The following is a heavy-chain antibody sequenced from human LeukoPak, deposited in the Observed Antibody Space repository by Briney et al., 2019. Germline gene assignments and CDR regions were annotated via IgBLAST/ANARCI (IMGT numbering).Heavy chain of an antibody. D-gene: IGHD3-22*01. Sequence: GGSLRLSCAASGFTFNNYNMNWVRQAPGKGLEWVSYISSSSSTIYYADSVKGRFTISRDNAKNTVSLQMNSLRAEDTGVYYCARAPSEIGGYYPEYFRHWGQGTLVTVSS. CDR1: GFTFNNYN. CDR3: ARAPSEIGGYYPEYFRH. J-gene: IGHJ1*01. V-gene: IGHV3-48*04. CDR2: ISSSSSTI.